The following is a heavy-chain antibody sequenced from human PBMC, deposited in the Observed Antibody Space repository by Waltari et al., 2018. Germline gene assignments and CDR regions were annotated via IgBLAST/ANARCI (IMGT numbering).Heavy chain of an antibody. CDR3: ARDSREYRFDP. CDR2: LLASGKT. V-gene: IGHV4-4*07. D-gene: IGHD3-16*02. CDR1: GGSISSNN. Sequence: QVQVQESGPGLVKPSETLSLTCTVSGGSISSNNWSWIRRPAGKGLEWVGRLLASGKTDDKPSLKIRVTMSVDTSKNQFFLKLTSVTAADTVVYYCARDSREYRFDPWGQGTLVTVSS. J-gene: IGHJ5*02.